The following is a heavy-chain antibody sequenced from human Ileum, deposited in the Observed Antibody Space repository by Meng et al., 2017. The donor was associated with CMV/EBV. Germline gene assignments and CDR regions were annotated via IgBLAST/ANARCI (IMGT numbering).Heavy chain of an antibody. D-gene: IGHD3-9*01. CDR2: IYYSGNT. CDR3: ARVGSYYDILTGYYKGGDIDY. CDR1: GGSVSSDSYC. V-gene: IGHV4-61*01. J-gene: IGHJ4*02. Sequence: GSLRLSCTVSGGSVSSDSYCWSWIRQSPGKGLEWIGYIYYSGNTKYNPSLRSRVTISVDTSKNQFSLKLSSVTAADTAVYYCARVGSYYDILTGYYKGGDIDYWGQGTLVTVSS.